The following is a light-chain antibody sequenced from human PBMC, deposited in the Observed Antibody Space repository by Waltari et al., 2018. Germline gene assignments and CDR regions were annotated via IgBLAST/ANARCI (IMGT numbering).Light chain of an antibody. CDR1: QSISKY. J-gene: IGKJ1*01. Sequence: EIVLTQSPGHLHLSPGERATLSCRASQSISKYLVWYQQQPGQATRLLIYEASIRATGIPDSFSGSGTGTHFSLIISRLEPEYFAVYYCQKYEALPATFGQGTKVEIK. V-gene: IGKV3-20*01. CDR2: EAS. CDR3: QKYEALPAT.